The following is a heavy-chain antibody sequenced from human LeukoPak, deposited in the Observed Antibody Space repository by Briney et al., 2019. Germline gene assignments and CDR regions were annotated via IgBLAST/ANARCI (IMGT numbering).Heavy chain of an antibody. J-gene: IGHJ4*02. Sequence: PGGSLRLSCEDSGFTFRSYEMNWVRQAPGKGLEWVSSISSSSSYIYYADSVKGRFTISRDNAKNSLYLQMNSLRAEDTAVYYCARGTVVAATLFDYWGQGTLVTVSS. D-gene: IGHD2-15*01. CDR2: ISSSSSYI. V-gene: IGHV3-21*01. CDR1: GFTFRSYE. CDR3: ARGTVVAATLFDY.